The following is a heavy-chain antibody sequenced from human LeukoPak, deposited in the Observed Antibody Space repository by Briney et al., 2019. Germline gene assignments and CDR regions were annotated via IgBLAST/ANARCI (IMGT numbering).Heavy chain of an antibody. Sequence: PGGSLRLSCAASGFTFSSNAMHWVRQAPGRGLEYVSAISSNGGSTYYANSVKGRFTISRDNSKNTLYLQMGSLRAEDMAVYYCARRKQQWLVLDYWGQGTLVIVSS. CDR2: ISSNGGST. CDR3: ARRKQQWLVLDY. V-gene: IGHV3-64*01. D-gene: IGHD6-19*01. CDR1: GFTFSSNA. J-gene: IGHJ4*02.